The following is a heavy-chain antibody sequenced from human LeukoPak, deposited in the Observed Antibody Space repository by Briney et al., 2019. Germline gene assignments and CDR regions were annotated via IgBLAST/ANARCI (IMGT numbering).Heavy chain of an antibody. Sequence: ASVKVSCKASGYTFTGYYMHWVRQAPGQGLEWMGWINPNSGGTNYAQKFQGRVTMTRDTSISTAYMELSRLRSDDTAVYYCARERKRGYSYGYFGYWGQGTLVTVSS. V-gene: IGHV1-2*02. CDR1: GYTFTGYY. CDR2: INPNSGGT. D-gene: IGHD5-18*01. CDR3: ARERKRGYSYGYFGY. J-gene: IGHJ4*02.